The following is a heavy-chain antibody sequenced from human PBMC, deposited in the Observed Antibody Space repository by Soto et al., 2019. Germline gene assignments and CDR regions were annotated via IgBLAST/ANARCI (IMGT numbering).Heavy chain of an antibody. CDR1: GGSIKNTNYH. CDR3: FGVMAAPLDY. V-gene: IGHV4-39*01. CDR2: LYYRGAT. J-gene: IGHJ4*01. D-gene: IGHD2-21*02. Sequence: SETLSLTCSVSGGSIKNTNYHWGWIRQPPGKGLEWIGTLYYRGATDYNPSPKTRVTISVDTSKNQLSLNLSSVTAADTAVYYCFGVMAAPLDYWGQGTLVTVSS.